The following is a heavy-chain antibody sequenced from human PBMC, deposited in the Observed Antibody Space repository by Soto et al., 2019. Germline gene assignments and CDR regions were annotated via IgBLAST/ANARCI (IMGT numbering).Heavy chain of an antibody. CDR1: GGSISSGGYY. CDR3: VRDYDYDSSRNDAFDI. V-gene: IGHV4-31*03. D-gene: IGHD3-22*01. Sequence: QVQLQESGPGLVKPSQTLSLTCTVSGGSISSGGYYWSWIRHHPGKGLEWIGYIYSSGSTYYNPSRRSRVTISADTSKNQFSLQLSSVPGADTAVYYCVRDYDYDSSRNDAFDIWGQGTMVTVSS. J-gene: IGHJ3*02. CDR2: IYSSGST.